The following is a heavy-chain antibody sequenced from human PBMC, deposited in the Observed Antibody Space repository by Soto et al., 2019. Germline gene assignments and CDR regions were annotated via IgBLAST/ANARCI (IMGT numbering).Heavy chain of an antibody. CDR2: IFGGASS. Sequence: AETLSLTCTVSGCSISGYDWSWIRQPPGKGLEWIGYIFGGASSKYNPALMSRGTMSVDASKKQLSLKLTSVTAADAAVDYCARTSTPFAKPLRAWGQGSLVTVSS. J-gene: IGHJ5*02. CDR3: ARTSTPFAKPLRA. CDR1: GCSISGYD. V-gene: IGHV4-59*08. D-gene: IGHD2-2*01.